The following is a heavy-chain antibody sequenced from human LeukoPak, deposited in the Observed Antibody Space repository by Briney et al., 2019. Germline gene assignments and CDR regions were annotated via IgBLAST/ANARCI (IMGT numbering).Heavy chain of an antibody. J-gene: IGHJ6*02. CDR1: GFTVSSNY. D-gene: IGHD3-10*02. CDR3: ARDQVTMWEPIDYYGMDV. V-gene: IGHV3-66*01. CDR2: IYSGGST. Sequence: PGGSLRLSCAASGFTVSSNYMSWVRQAPGKGLEWVSVIYSGGSTYYADPVKGRFTISRDNSKNTLYLQMNSLRAEDTAVYYCARDQVTMWEPIDYYGMDVWGQGTTVTVSS.